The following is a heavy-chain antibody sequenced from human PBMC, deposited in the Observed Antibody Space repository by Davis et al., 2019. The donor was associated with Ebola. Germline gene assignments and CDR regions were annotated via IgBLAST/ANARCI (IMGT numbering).Heavy chain of an antibody. V-gene: IGHV3-21*01. CDR3: ARDATYYYGSGSPY. CDR1: GFTFSSYG. CDR2: ISSSSSYI. D-gene: IGHD3-10*01. J-gene: IGHJ4*02. Sequence: GGSLRLSCAASGFTFSSYGMHWVRQAPGKGLEWVSSISSSSSYIYYADSVKGRFTISRDNAKNSLYLQMNSLRAEDTAVYYCARDATYYYGSGSPYWGQGTLVTVSS.